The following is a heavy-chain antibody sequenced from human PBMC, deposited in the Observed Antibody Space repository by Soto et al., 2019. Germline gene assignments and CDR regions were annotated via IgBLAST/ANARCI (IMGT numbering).Heavy chain of an antibody. V-gene: IGHV4-30-4*01. J-gene: IGHJ3*02. D-gene: IGHD3-22*01. CDR2: IYYSGST. CDR1: GGSISSSDCY. Sequence: SETLSLTCTVSGGSISSSDCYWSWIRQPPGKGLECIGFIYYSGSTYYNPSLNSRVTISVDTSKNQFSLKLSSVTAADTAVYYCAREVSYCYDSSGYYSGLKYTDAFDIWGQGTMVT. CDR3: AREVSYCYDSSGYYSGLKYTDAFDI.